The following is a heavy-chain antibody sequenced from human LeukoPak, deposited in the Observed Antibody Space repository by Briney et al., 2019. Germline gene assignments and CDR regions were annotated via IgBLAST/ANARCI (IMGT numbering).Heavy chain of an antibody. CDR1: GYIFTSYG. J-gene: IGHJ4*02. Sequence: GASVRVSCKAAGYIFTSYGMNWVRQAPGQRLEWMGWINAGNGNTKYSQKFQGRVTITRDTSASTAYMELSSLRSEDTAVYYCARARGDGYNARFDYWGQGTLVTVSS. CDR3: ARARGDGYNARFDY. D-gene: IGHD5-24*01. V-gene: IGHV1-3*01. CDR2: INAGNGNT.